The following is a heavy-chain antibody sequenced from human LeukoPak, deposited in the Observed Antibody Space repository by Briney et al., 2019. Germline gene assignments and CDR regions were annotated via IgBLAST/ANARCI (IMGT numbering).Heavy chain of an antibody. CDR2: VSYDGNLQ. CDR3: VKVYPTVTTSSVLGS. D-gene: IGHD4-17*01. V-gene: IGHV3-30*18. Sequence: GGSLTLSCAASGFTFSSYGMHWVRQAPGKGLEWVAAVSYDGNLQHYADAVKGRFTVSRDNSKNTVFLQINSLRTDDSAVYWCVKVYPTVTTSSVLGSWGQGTLVTVSS. CDR1: GFTFSSYG. J-gene: IGHJ4*02.